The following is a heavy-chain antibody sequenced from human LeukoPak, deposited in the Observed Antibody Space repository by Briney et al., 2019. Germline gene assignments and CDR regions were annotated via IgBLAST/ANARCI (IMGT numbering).Heavy chain of an antibody. CDR1: GFTFSSYA. J-gene: IGHJ4*02. CDR2: ISYDGSNK. Sequence: GRSLRLSCAASGFTFSSYAMHWVRQAPGKGLEWVAVISYDGSNKYYADSVKGRLTISRDNSKNTLYLQMNSLRAEDTAVYYCARDREMATIWRIWYYFDYWGQGTLVTVSS. CDR3: ARDREMATIWRIWYYFDY. V-gene: IGHV3-30-3*01. D-gene: IGHD5-24*01.